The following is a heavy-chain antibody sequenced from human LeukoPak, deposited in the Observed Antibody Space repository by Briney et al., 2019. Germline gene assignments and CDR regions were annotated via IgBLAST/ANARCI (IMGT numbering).Heavy chain of an antibody. CDR3: AKSRNSGSYYLPFDY. Sequence: PGGSLRLSCAASGFTFSNYGMHWVRQAPGKRLEWVALIPYDGSNKYYADSVKGRFTISGDNSKTTLYLQMNSLRAEDTAIYYCAKSRNSGSYYLPFDYWGQGTLVTVSS. CDR2: IPYDGSNK. CDR1: GFTFSNYG. J-gene: IGHJ4*02. V-gene: IGHV3-30*02. D-gene: IGHD3-10*01.